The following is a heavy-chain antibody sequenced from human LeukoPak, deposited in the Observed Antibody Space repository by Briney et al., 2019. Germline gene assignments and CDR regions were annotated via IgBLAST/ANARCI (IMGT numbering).Heavy chain of an antibody. CDR2: IYSDAT. Sequence: GRSLRLSCAASGFTFSSYGMHWVRQAPGKGLVWVSRIYSDATYYADSVKGRFTISRDNAKNTLYLQMNNLRAEDTAVYYCARESYDSSGYYYGGGFDYWGQGTLVTVSS. CDR1: GFTFSSYG. CDR3: ARESYDSSGYYYGGGFDY. D-gene: IGHD3-22*01. J-gene: IGHJ4*02. V-gene: IGHV3-74*01.